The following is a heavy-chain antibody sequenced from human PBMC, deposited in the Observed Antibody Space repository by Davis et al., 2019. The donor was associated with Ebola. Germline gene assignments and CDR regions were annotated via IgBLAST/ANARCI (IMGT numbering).Heavy chain of an antibody. Sequence: SVKVSCKASGYTFTNYDINWVRQATGQGLEWMGGIIPIFGTANYAQKFQGRVTITADKSTSTAYMELSSLRSDDTAVYYCARDEWSPMVRGVIPSRGMDVWGQGTTVTVSS. CDR1: GYTFTNYD. CDR3: ARDEWSPMVRGVIPSRGMDV. CDR2: IIPIFGTA. D-gene: IGHD3-10*01. J-gene: IGHJ6*02. V-gene: IGHV1-69*06.